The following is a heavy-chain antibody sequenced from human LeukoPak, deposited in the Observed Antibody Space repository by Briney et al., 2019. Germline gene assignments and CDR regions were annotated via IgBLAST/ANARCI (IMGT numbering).Heavy chain of an antibody. J-gene: IGHJ6*02. V-gene: IGHV4-59*01. Sequence: SETLSHTRIVSGGSINGYYWNSIRPPPGKGLEWIGYSYFIGSTDYNPSLQSRVTISVDTFKNQFSLKLNSVTAADTAVYFCARGEALRQNYGMDVWGQGTTVTVSS. CDR3: ARGEALRQNYGMDV. CDR2: SYFIGST. CDR1: GGSINGYY.